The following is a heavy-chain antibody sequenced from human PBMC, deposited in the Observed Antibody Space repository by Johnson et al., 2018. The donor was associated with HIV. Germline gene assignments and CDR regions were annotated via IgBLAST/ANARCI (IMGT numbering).Heavy chain of an antibody. CDR2: IYSGGST. J-gene: IGHJ3*02. CDR1: GFTFSSYA. Sequence: VQLVESGGGLVQPGGSLRLSCAASGFTFSSYAMSWVRQAPGKGLEWVSVIYSGGSTYYADSVKGRFTISRDNSKNTRYLQMNSLRAEDTAVYYCAREGNWNYVLAFDIWGQGTMVTVSS. D-gene: IGHD1-7*01. V-gene: IGHV3-66*01. CDR3: AREGNWNYVLAFDI.